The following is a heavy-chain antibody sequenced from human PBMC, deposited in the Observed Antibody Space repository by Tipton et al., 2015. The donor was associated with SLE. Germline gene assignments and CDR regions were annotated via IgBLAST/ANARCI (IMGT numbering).Heavy chain of an antibody. CDR1: GGSFSGYY. J-gene: IGHJ3*02. CDR2: INHSGST. D-gene: IGHD3/OR15-3a*01. Sequence: TLSLTCAVYGGSFSGYYWSWIRQPPGKGLEWIGEINHSGSTNYKPSLKSRVTISVDTSKNQFSLKLSSVTAADTAVYYCARAQRGPIRAFDIWGQGTMVTVSS. CDR3: ARAQRGPIRAFDI. V-gene: IGHV4-34*01.